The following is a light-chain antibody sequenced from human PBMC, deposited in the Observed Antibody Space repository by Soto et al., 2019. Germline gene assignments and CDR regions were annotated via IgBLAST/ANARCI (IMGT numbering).Light chain of an antibody. V-gene: IGKV3-20*01. CDR2: GAS. CDR1: QSVSSNY. CDR3: QQYGISSYT. Sequence: EMVLTQSPGTLSMSPGERATLSCRASQSVSSNYLAWYQQKPGQAPRLLIYGASSRATGIPDRFSGGGSGTDFTLTISRLEPEDFAVYYCQQYGISSYTFGQGTRLEIK. J-gene: IGKJ2*01.